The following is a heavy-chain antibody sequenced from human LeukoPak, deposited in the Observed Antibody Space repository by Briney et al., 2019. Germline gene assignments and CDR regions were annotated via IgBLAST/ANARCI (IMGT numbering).Heavy chain of an antibody. J-gene: IGHJ4*02. CDR1: GGSINTYF. D-gene: IGHD3-10*01. CDR2: MYYSGST. CDR3: ARQIAWGVGRFDY. V-gene: IGHV4-59*08. Sequence: PSETLSLTCAVSGGSINTYFWSWIRQPPGKRLEWIGYMYYSGSTNYNPSLKSRATISMDTSKNQFSLKLNSVTAGDTAVYYWARQIAWGVGRFDYGGQGTLASVSA.